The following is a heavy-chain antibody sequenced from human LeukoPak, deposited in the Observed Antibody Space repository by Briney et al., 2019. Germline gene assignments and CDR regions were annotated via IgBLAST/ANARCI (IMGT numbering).Heavy chain of an antibody. D-gene: IGHD1-1*01. CDR3: AKYAYNWNAPDGFDM. V-gene: IGHV3-74*01. CDR2: INTDGSST. Sequence: GGSLRLSCAASGFTFSSYWMHWVRQAPGKGLVWVSRINTDGSSTSYADSVKGRFTISRDNSESTLFLQMSSLRTDDTSLYFCAKYAYNWNAPDGFDMWGQGTMVIVSS. CDR1: GFTFSSYW. J-gene: IGHJ3*02.